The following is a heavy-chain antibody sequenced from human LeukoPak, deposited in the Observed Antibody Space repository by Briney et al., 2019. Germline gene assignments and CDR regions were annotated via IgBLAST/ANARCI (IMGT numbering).Heavy chain of an antibody. CDR2: IYYSGST. CDR3: AREEYYYGSGSSPFDY. CDR1: GGSISSSSYY. V-gene: IGHV4-39*07. Sequence: SETLSLTCTVSGGSISSSSYYWGWIRQPPGKGLEWIGSIYYSGSTYYNPSLKSRVTISVDTSKNQFSLKLSSVTAADTAVYYCAREEYYYGSGSSPFDYWGQGTLVTVSS. J-gene: IGHJ4*02. D-gene: IGHD3-10*01.